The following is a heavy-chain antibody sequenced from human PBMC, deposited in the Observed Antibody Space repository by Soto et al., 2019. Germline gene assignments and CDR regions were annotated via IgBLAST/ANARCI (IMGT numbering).Heavy chain of an antibody. D-gene: IGHD6-13*01. Sequence: QVQLVESGGGVVQPGRSLRLSCAASGFTFSSYGMHWVRQAPGKGLEWVAVISYDGSNKYYADSVKGRFTISRDNSKNTLYLQMNSLRAEDTAVYYCAKDVIAAAGHFDYWGQGTLVTVSS. CDR1: GFTFSSYG. J-gene: IGHJ4*02. CDR2: ISYDGSNK. CDR3: AKDVIAAAGHFDY. V-gene: IGHV3-30*18.